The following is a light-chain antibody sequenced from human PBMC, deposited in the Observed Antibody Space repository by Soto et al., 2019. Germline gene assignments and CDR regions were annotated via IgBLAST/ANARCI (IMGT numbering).Light chain of an antibody. V-gene: IGKV3-20*01. J-gene: IGKJ3*01. CDR1: QSIRSN. CDR2: GAS. CDR3: QQYGSSPFT. Sequence: EIVMTQSPDTLSVSPGEGATLSCRVSQSIRSNLAWYQQKPGQAPRLLIHGASNRATGIPDRFSGSGSGTDFTLTISRLEPEDFAVYYCQQYGSSPFTFGPGTKVDIK.